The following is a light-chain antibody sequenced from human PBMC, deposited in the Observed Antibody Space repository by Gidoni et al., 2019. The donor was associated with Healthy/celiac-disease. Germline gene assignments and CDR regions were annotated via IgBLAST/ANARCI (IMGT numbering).Light chain of an antibody. V-gene: IGKV1-39*01. CDR2: AAS. CDR3: QQSYSTPGA. J-gene: IGKJ3*01. Sequence: DIQLTPSPSSLSASVGDRVTITCRASQSISSYLNWYQQKPGKAPKLLIYAASSLQSGVPSRFSGSGSGTDFTLTIRSLQPEDLATYYCQQSYSTPGAFGPGTKVDIK. CDR1: QSISSY.